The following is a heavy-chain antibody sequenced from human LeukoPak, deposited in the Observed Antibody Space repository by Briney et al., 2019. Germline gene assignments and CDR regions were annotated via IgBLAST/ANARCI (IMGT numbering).Heavy chain of an antibody. CDR1: GYLLSSYW. D-gene: IGHD3-10*01. V-gene: IGHV3-7*03. Sequence: GGSLGLLCAASGYLLSSYWMSWARQARGKGWEGVANIKQDGSEKYYVDSVKGRFTISRDSAKTSLYLQMNSLRAGDTALYYCAKDRQHTVSGGYFDLWGRGTLVIVSS. CDR2: IKQDGSEK. J-gene: IGHJ2*01. CDR3: AKDRQHTVSGGYFDL.